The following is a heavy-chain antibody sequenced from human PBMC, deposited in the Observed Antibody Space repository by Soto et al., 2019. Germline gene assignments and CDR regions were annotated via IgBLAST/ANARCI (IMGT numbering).Heavy chain of an antibody. CDR1: GGNFSSNG. CDR2: IIPTFGTT. Sequence: SVKVSCKAPGGNFSSNGIRWVRQAPGQGLELMGGIIPTFGTTNYAHKFRGRVTITADESTGTAYMELSSLRSDDTAVYYCAGASDGTWYNWLDPWGQGTLVTVSS. V-gene: IGHV1-69*13. CDR3: AGASDGTWYNWLDP. J-gene: IGHJ5*02. D-gene: IGHD1-1*01.